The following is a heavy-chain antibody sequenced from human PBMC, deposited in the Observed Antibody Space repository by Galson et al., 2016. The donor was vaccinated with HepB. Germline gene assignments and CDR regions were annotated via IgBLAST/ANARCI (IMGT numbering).Heavy chain of an antibody. CDR1: GGSFSDYY. Sequence: ETLSLTCAVYGGSFSDYYWSWIRQPPGKGLEWIGEINHSGSINHNPSLKSRVTISVDTSKNQFSLKLRSVTAADTAVYYCARVGRLDFWSGYYVPPFDYWGQGTLVTVSS. J-gene: IGHJ4*02. CDR3: ARVGRLDFWSGYYVPPFDY. V-gene: IGHV4-34*01. CDR2: INHSGSI. D-gene: IGHD3-3*01.